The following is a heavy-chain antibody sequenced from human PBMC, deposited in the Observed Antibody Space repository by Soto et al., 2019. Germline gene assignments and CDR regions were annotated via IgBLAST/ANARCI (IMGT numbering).Heavy chain of an antibody. J-gene: IGHJ3*02. Sequence: GGSLRLSCAASGFTFSGSAMHWVRQASGKGLEWVGRIRSKANSYATAYAASVKGRFTISRDDSKNTAYLQMNSLKTEDTAVYYCTRDRDYDILTGYYDAFDIWGQGTMVTVSS. CDR2: IRSKANSYAT. CDR1: GFTFSGSA. D-gene: IGHD3-9*01. CDR3: TRDRDYDILTGYYDAFDI. V-gene: IGHV3-73*01.